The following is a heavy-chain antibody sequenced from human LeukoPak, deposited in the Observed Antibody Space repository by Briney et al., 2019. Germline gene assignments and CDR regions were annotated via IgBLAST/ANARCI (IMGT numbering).Heavy chain of an antibody. CDR3: ARAPYDILTGYYNEVPWFDP. Sequence: SVKVSCKASGGTFSSYAISWVRQAPGQGLEWMGGIIPIFGTANYAQKFQGRVTITADESTSTAYMELSSLRSEDTAAYYCARAPYDILTGYYNEVPWFDPWGQGTLVTVSS. CDR1: GGTFSSYA. J-gene: IGHJ5*02. V-gene: IGHV1-69*13. CDR2: IIPIFGTA. D-gene: IGHD3-9*01.